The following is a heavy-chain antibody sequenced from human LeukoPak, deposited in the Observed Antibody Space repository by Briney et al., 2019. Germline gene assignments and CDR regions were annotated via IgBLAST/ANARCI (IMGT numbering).Heavy chain of an antibody. CDR2: INWNGGST. J-gene: IGHJ6*03. D-gene: IGHD2-2*01. Sequence: GGSLRLSCAAPGFTFDDYGMSWVRQAPGKGLEWVSGINWNGGSTGYADSVKGRFTISRDNAQNSLYLQMNSLKAEDTALYYCARYQLIDYNYYYMDVWGTGTTVTVSS. V-gene: IGHV3-20*04. CDR1: GFTFDDYG. CDR3: ARYQLIDYNYYYMDV.